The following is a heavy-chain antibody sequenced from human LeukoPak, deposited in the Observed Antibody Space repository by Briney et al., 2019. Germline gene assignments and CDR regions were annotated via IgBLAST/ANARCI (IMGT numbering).Heavy chain of an antibody. CDR2: ISYDGTNK. Sequence: GGSLRLSCVASGFTFSSYAMHWVRQAPGTGLEWVAVISYDGTNKYYADSLKGRFTISRDNSKNTMYLQVNSLRPGDTAVYYCAKGFYDTSANGAFDIWGHGTMVSVSS. D-gene: IGHD2/OR15-2a*01. CDR1: GFTFSSYA. CDR3: AKGFYDTSANGAFDI. J-gene: IGHJ3*02. V-gene: IGHV3-30*18.